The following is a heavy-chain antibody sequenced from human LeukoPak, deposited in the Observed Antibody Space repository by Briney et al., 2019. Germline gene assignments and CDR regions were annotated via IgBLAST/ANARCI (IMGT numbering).Heavy chain of an antibody. D-gene: IGHD6-6*01. CDR1: GGTFYNYA. Sequence: SVKVSCKASGGTFYNYAISWVRQAPGQGLEWMGRIIPILDFTNYAQKLQGRVTIAADKSTRTAYMELSSLTSEDTAVYYCAHSEEISTGRGSSDVFDYWGQGSQVSVSS. V-gene: IGHV1-69*04. CDR2: IIPILDFT. J-gene: IGHJ4*02. CDR3: AHSEEISTGRGSSDVFDY.